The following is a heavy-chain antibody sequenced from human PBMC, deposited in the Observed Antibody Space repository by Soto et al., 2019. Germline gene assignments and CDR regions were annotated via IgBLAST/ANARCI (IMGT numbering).Heavy chain of an antibody. J-gene: IGHJ6*02. CDR3: AKDLMRSRSWYSGSYYGMDV. D-gene: IGHD6-13*01. CDR1: GYTFRRYG. V-gene: IGHV3-30*18. Sequence: TXSLSFAASGYTFRRYGMHWVRQAPGKGLEWVAVISYDGSNKYYADSVKGRFTISRDNSKNTLYLQMNSLRAEDTAVHYCAKDLMRSRSWYSGSYYGMDVWGQGTTVTVSS. CDR2: ISYDGSNK.